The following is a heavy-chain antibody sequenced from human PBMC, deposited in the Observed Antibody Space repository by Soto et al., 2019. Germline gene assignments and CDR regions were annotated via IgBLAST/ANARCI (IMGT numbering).Heavy chain of an antibody. V-gene: IGHV4-59*01. CDR1: GGSISSYY. Sequence: QVQLQESGPGLVKPSETLSLTCIVSGGSISSYYWTWIRQPPGKGLEWIGYIYYTGSTNYNPPLKSRVTISVDTPKNQFSLKVSSVTAADTAVYYCARGHDAAGWFDPWGQGTLVTVSS. D-gene: IGHD2-2*01. CDR3: ARGHDAAGWFDP. CDR2: IYYTGST. J-gene: IGHJ5*02.